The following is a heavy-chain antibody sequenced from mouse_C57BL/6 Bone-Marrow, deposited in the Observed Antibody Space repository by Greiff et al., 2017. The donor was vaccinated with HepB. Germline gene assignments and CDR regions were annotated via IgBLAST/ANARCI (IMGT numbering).Heavy chain of an antibody. V-gene: IGHV1-15*01. D-gene: IGHD2-1*01. Sequence: QVQLQQSGAELVRPGASVTLSCKASGYTFTDYEMHWVKQTPVHGLEWIGAIDPETGGTAYNQKFKGKAILTADKSSSTAYMELRSLTSEDSAVYYCTTLYGNDYAMDYWGQGTSVTVSS. J-gene: IGHJ4*01. CDR1: GYTFTDYE. CDR3: TTLYGNDYAMDY. CDR2: IDPETGGT.